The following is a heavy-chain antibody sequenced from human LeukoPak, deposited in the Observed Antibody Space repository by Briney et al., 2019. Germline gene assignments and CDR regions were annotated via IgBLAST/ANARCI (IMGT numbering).Heavy chain of an antibody. V-gene: IGHV3-21*06. Sequence: GGSLRLSCAASGFTFSTYTMNWVRQAPGKGLEWVSFTSISSSYIYYADSVKGRFTISRDNAKNSLYLQMNSLRAEDTAVYYCARGPHSALDTDDAFDIWGQGTMVTVSS. CDR2: TSISSSYI. CDR3: ARGPHSALDTDDAFDI. D-gene: IGHD5-18*01. J-gene: IGHJ3*02. CDR1: GFTFSTYT.